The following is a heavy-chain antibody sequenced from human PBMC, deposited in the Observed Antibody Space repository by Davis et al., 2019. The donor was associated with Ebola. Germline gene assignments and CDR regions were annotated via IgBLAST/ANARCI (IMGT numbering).Heavy chain of an antibody. V-gene: IGHV4-59*01. Sequence: SETLSLTCTVSGGSINTYFWSWIRQAPGKGLEWIGFRYNSGSTNHNPSLQSRVIISIDTANKQISLKLSSVTAADTALYYCARGRLLEWPPTFYGLDVWGKGTTVTVSS. J-gene: IGHJ6*04. CDR2: RYNSGST. CDR1: GGSINTYF. CDR3: ARGRLLEWPPTFYGLDV. D-gene: IGHD3-3*01.